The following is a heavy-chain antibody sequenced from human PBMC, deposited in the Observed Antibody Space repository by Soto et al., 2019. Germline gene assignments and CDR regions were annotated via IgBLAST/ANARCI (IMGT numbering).Heavy chain of an antibody. V-gene: IGHV4-34*01. Sequence: SETLSLTCAVYGGSFSGYYWSWIRQPPGKGLEWIGEINHSGSTNYNPSLKSRVTISVDTSKNQFSLKLSSVTAADTAVYYCATQLLGSGWYYFDYWGQGTLVTVSS. J-gene: IGHJ4*02. CDR2: INHSGST. CDR3: ATQLLGSGWYYFDY. D-gene: IGHD6-19*01. CDR1: GGSFSGYY.